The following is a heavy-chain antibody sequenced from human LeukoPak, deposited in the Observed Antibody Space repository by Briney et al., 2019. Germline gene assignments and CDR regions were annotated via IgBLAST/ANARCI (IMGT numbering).Heavy chain of an antibody. Sequence: GGSLRLSCAASGFTVSSNYMSWVRQAPGKGLEWISVIYSDGPTYYADSVKGRFTISRDNSKNTLYLQMNSLRAEDTAVYYCARQTRKYSNFDYWGQGTLVTVSS. CDR2: IYSDGPT. J-gene: IGHJ4*02. CDR3: ARQTRKYSNFDY. V-gene: IGHV3-53*01. CDR1: GFTVSSNY. D-gene: IGHD2-21*01.